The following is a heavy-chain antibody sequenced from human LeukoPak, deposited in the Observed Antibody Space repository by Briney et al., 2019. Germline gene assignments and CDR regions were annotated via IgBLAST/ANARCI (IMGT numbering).Heavy chain of an antibody. D-gene: IGHD4-11*01. CDR1: GGSFSGYY. Sequence: KSSETLSLTCAVYGGSFSGYYWSWIRQPPGKGLEWIGEINHSGSTNYNPSLKSRVTISVDTSKNQFSLKLSSVTAADTAVYYCARPHYSNYVDYWGQGTLVTVSS. CDR3: ARPHYSNYVDY. V-gene: IGHV4-34*01. CDR2: INHSGST. J-gene: IGHJ4*02.